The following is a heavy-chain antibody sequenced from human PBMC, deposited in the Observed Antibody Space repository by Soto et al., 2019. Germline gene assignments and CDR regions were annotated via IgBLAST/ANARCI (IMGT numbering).Heavy chain of an antibody. D-gene: IGHD3-3*01. V-gene: IGHV4-30-4*01. J-gene: IGHJ4*02. CDR3: ARDNYDYDLYYFDY. Sequence: TLSLTCTVSGGPISSGDSYWSWIRQPPGKGLEWIGYIYYNGSTSYNPSLKSRVAISVDTSKSQFSLKLSSVTAADTAVYYCARDNYDYDLYYFDYWGQGTLVTVS. CDR2: IYYNGST. CDR1: GGPISSGDSY.